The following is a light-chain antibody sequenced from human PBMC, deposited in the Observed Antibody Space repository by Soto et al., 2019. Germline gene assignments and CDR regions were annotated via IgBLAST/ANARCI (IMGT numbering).Light chain of an antibody. Sequence: QSVLTQPASVPGSPGQSITISCTGTSSDVGGYNYVSWYQQHPGKAPKLMIYEVSNRPSGVSNRFSGSKSGNTASLTISGLQAEDEADYYCSSYTSSSTPKVFGGGTKLTVL. V-gene: IGLV2-14*01. CDR2: EVS. CDR1: SSDVGGYNY. CDR3: SSYTSSSTPKV. J-gene: IGLJ3*02.